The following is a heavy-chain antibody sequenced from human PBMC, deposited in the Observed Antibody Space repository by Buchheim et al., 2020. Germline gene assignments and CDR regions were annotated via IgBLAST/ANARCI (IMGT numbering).Heavy chain of an antibody. J-gene: IGHJ6*02. CDR2: IIPIFGTA. Sequence: QVQLVQSGAEVKKPGSSVKVSCKASGGTFSSYAISWVRQAPGQGLEWMGGIIPIFGTANYAQKFQGRVTITADESTSTAYMELSSLRSEDTAVYYCARPSSSWYLIGELGVTNYYYGMDVWGQGTT. CDR3: ARPSSSWYLIGELGVTNYYYGMDV. V-gene: IGHV1-69*01. CDR1: GGTFSSYA. D-gene: IGHD6-13*01.